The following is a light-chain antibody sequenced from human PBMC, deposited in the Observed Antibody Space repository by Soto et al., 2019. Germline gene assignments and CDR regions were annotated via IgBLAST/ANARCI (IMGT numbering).Light chain of an antibody. V-gene: IGKV3-11*01. CDR1: QSVSSY. J-gene: IGKJ4*01. CDR2: VAS. CDR3: QQRSNSPRLT. Sequence: EVVLTQSPATLSLSPGERATLSCRASQSVSSYLAWYQQKPGEAARLLIYVASNRATGIPARFSGSGSGSDFTLTISSLEPEDFEVYYCQQRSNSPRLTFGGGTKVDIK.